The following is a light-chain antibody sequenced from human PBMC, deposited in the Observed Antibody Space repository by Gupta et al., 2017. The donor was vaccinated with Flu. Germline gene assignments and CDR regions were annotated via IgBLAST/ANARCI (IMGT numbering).Light chain of an antibody. CDR1: QNINKY. J-gene: IGKJ4*01. CDR3: QQTFT. V-gene: IGKV1-39*01. Sequence: DIQMTQSPSSLSASVGDRVSITCRASQNINKYLHWYQQKPGKAPKLLIYATSNLQSGVPSRFTGSASGTDFTLTISGLQPEDFATYYCQQTFTFGGGTKVEIK. CDR2: ATS.